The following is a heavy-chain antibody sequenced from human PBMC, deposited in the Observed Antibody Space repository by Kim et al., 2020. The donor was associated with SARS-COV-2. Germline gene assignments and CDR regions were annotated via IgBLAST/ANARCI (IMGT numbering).Heavy chain of an antibody. CDR1: GFTFSSSG. J-gene: IGHJ4*02. D-gene: IGHD1-1*01. Sequence: GGSLRLSCAASGFTFSSSGMHWVRQGPGKGLEWVAIISDDGTKEYYADSVQGRFTISRDNSRNTLYLQMSSRRAEDTALYYCVRDPIRDGITTVDYWGQGTLVTVSS. CDR3: VRDPIRDGITTVDY. V-gene: IGHV3-33*05. CDR2: ISDDGTKE.